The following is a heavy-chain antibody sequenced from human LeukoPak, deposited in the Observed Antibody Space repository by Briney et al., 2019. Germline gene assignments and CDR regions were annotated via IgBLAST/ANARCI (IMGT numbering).Heavy chain of an antibody. Sequence: GGSLRLSCAASGLTVSSTYMSWVCQTPGKGLEWVSVIYSGGSTYYADSVKGRFTISRDNSKNTLYLQMNSLRAEDTAVYYCARDLLEWYFDYWGQGTLVTVSS. CDR3: ARDLLEWYFDY. D-gene: IGHD3-3*01. CDR1: GLTVSSTY. CDR2: IYSGGST. V-gene: IGHV3-66*01. J-gene: IGHJ4*02.